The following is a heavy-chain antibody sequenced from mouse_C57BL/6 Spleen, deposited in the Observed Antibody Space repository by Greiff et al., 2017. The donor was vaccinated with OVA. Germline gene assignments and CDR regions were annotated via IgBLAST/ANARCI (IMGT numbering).Heavy chain of an antibody. D-gene: IGHD4-1*01. CDR1: GYSITSGYY. V-gene: IGHV3-6*01. Sequence: EVQLQQSGPGLVKPSQSLSLTCSVTGYSITSGYYWNWIRQFPGNKLEWMGNISYDGSNNYNPSLKNRITITRDTSTTQFFLKLNSVTTEDTATYYCARLLTGSFDYWGQGTTLTVSS. CDR3: ARLLTGSFDY. J-gene: IGHJ2*01. CDR2: ISYDGSN.